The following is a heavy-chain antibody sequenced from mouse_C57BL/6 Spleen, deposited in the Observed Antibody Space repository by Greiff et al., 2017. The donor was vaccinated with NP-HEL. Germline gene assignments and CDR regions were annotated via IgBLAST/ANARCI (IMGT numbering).Heavy chain of an antibody. CDR3: ASTDGYYGYFDV. J-gene: IGHJ1*03. CDR2: ISGGGGNT. Sequence: EVKLVESGGGLVKPGGSLKLSCAASGFTFSSYTMSWVRQTPEKRLEWVATISGGGGNTYYPDSVKGRFTISRDNAKNTLYLQMSSLRSEDTALYYCASTDGYYGYFDVWGTGTTVTVSS. CDR1: GFTFSSYT. D-gene: IGHD2-3*01. V-gene: IGHV5-9*01.